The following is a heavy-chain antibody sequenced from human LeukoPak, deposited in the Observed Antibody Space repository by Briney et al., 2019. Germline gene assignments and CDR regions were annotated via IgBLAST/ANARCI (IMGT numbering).Heavy chain of an antibody. CDR3: ARGPLIAAAGTW. V-gene: IGHV1-69*13. D-gene: IGHD6-13*01. CDR1: GDTFSSYA. Sequence: SVKVSCKVSGDTFSSYAISWVRQAPGQGLEWMGGIIPSFGTAKNAQKFQGRVTITADESTSTAYMELSSLRSEDTAVYYCARGPLIAAAGTWWGQGTLVTVSS. CDR2: IIPSFGTA. J-gene: IGHJ4*02.